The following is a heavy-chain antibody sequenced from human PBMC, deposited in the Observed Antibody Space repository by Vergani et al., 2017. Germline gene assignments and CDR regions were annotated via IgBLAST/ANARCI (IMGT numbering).Heavy chain of an antibody. Sequence: EVQLLESGGSLKQPGGSVRLSCAASGFTFSTYAMHWVRQAPGKGLEWVSALTGGGGSTYYADSFKGRFIIYRDNSRDTLYLQMNSLRPEDTAVYYCARDSPLDNYYDSSGHPPGGYWGQGTLVTVSS. D-gene: IGHD3-22*01. CDR3: ARDSPLDNYYDSSGHPPGGY. V-gene: IGHV3-23*01. CDR2: LTGGGGST. J-gene: IGHJ4*02. CDR1: GFTFSTYA.